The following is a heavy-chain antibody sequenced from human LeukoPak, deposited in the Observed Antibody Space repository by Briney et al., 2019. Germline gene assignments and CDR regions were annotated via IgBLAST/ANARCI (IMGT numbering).Heavy chain of an antibody. J-gene: IGHJ4*02. D-gene: IGHD2-15*01. V-gene: IGHV4-59*01. CDR1: GGSFSGYY. Sequence: SETLSLTCAVYGGSFSGYYWSWIRQPPGKGLEWIGYIYYSGSTNYNPSLKSRVTISVDTSKNQFSLKLSSVTAADTAVYYCARDSGRSGDFDYWGQGTLVTVSS. CDR2: IYYSGST. CDR3: ARDSGRSGDFDY.